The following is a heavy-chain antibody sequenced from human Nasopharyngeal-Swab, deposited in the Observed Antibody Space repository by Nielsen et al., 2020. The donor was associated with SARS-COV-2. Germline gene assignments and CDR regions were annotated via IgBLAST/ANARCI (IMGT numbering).Heavy chain of an antibody. CDR2: INPNSGGT. D-gene: IGHD3-3*01. J-gene: IGHJ5*02. Sequence: ASVKVSCKASGYTFTGYYMHWVRQAPGQGLEWMGWINPNSGGTNYAQKFQGRVTMTRDTSISTAYMELSRLRSDDTAVYYCARAAYNTIGWFDPWGQGTLVTVSS. V-gene: IGHV1-2*02. CDR1: GYTFTGYY. CDR3: ARAAYNTIGWFDP.